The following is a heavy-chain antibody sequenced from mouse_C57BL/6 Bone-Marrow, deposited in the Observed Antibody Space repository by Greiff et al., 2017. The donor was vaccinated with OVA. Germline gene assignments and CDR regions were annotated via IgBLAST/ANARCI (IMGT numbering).Heavy chain of an antibody. CDR3: ARGGGVAY. CDR1: GYTFTDYE. CDR2: IDPETGGT. J-gene: IGHJ2*01. Sequence: QVQLQQSGAELVRPGASVTLSCKASGYTFTDYEMHWVKQTPVHGLEWIGAIDPETGGTAYNQKFKGKATLTVDKSSSTAYMELRSLTSVDSAVYYCARGGGVAYWGQGTTLTVSA. V-gene: IGHV1-15*01.